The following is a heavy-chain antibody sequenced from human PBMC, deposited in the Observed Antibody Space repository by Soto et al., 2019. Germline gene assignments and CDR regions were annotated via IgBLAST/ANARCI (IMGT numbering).Heavy chain of an antibody. V-gene: IGHV1-3*01. CDR3: ARESNHYQDFFQN. J-gene: IGHJ4*02. D-gene: IGHD2-2*01. CDR1: GYPFPSFE. Sequence: ASVKVSCKTSGYPFPSFEVHWIRQAPGQRPEWMGGISNAGSGNTKYSQRFQDRLTITGDKRATTVYMALSSLTSEDTATYYCARESNHYQDFFQNWGQGTQVTVSS. CDR2: ISNAGSGNT.